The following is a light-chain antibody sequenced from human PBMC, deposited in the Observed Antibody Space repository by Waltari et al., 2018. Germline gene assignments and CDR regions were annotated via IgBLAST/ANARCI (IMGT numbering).Light chain of an antibody. CDR1: SSDVGNYSY. CDR3: CSYAGTFTFYV. V-gene: IGLV2-11*01. Sequence: QSALTQPRSVSGFPGQSVTVSCTGTSSDVGNYSYVSWYQHHPGKAPKLMIFDVSKRPSGVPDRFSGSKSGNTASLTISGLQAEDEADYYCCSYAGTFTFYVFGTGTKVTVL. J-gene: IGLJ1*01. CDR2: DVS.